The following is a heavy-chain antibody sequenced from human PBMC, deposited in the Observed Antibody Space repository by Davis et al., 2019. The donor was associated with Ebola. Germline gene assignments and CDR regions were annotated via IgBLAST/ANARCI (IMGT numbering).Heavy chain of an antibody. CDR2: INHSGST. D-gene: IGHD1-26*01. J-gene: IGHJ4*02. Sequence: MPSETLSLTCTVSGGSISSSSYYWSWIRQPPGKGLEWIGEINHSGSTNYNPSLKSRVTISVDTSKNQFSLKLSSVTAADTAVYYCARGHPSGSYPFDYWGQGTLVTVSS. CDR1: GGSISSSSYY. V-gene: IGHV4-39*07. CDR3: ARGHPSGSYPFDY.